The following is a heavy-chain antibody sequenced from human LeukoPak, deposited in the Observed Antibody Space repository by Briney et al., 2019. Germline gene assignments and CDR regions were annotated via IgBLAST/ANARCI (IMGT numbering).Heavy chain of an antibody. CDR2: IYPGDSDT. V-gene: IGHV5-51*01. CDR1: GYRFAIYW. D-gene: IGHD6-6*01. J-gene: IGHJ3*01. CDR3: ASPLLVRNSSAFDV. Sequence: GESLKISCKSSGYRFAIYWIGWVRQMPGKGLEWMGIIYPGDSDTQYSPSFQGQVTISVDKSINTAYLQWSSLTASDTATYYCASPLLVRNSSAFDVWGQGTVVTVSS.